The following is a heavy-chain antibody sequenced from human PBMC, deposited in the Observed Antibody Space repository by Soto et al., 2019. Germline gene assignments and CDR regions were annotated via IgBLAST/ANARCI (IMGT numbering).Heavy chain of an antibody. CDR3: ARATTVKGYYYYYGMDV. V-gene: IGHV1-2*04. CDR2: INPNSGGT. D-gene: IGHD4-17*01. Sequence: ASVKVSCKASGYTFTGYYMHWVRQAPGQGLEWMGWINPNSGGTYYAQKFQGWVTMTRDTSISTAYMELSRLRSDDTAVYYCARATTVKGYYYYYGMDVWGQGTTVTVSS. J-gene: IGHJ6*02. CDR1: GYTFTGYY.